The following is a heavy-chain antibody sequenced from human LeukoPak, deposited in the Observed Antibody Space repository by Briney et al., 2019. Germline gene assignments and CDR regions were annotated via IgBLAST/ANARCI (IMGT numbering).Heavy chain of an antibody. Sequence: PSETLSLTCTVSGDSISTSSNYWGWIRQLPGKGLEWIGSVYRSGSSYYNPSLNNRVTISVDTSKNQFTLNLTSETAADTAVYYCARRGTSGWAYYFDFWGQGSLLTVSS. J-gene: IGHJ4*02. D-gene: IGHD6-19*01. CDR2: VYRSGSS. CDR3: ARRGTSGWAYYFDF. CDR1: GDSISTSSNY. V-gene: IGHV4-39*01.